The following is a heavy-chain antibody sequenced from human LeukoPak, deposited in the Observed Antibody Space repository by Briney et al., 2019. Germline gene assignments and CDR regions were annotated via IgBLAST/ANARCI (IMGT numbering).Heavy chain of an antibody. CDR1: GFTFSSYC. V-gene: IGHV3-30*02. J-gene: IGHJ4*02. CDR2: IRYDGSNK. Sequence: GGSLRLSCAASGFTFSSYCMHWVRQAPGKGLEWVAFIRYDGSNKYYADSVKGRFTIPRDNSRTTLYLQMISLRADDTAVYYCAKSYNNPTVAVRVRGVIPYFDYWGQGSLVTVSS. D-gene: IGHD3-10*01. CDR3: AKSYNNPTVAVRVRGVIPYFDY.